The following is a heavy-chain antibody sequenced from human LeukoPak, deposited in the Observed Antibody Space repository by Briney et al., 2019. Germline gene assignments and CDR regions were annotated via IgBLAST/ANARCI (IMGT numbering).Heavy chain of an antibody. CDR3: ARDICSSTSWHNFDY. CDR1: GLTFSSYW. Sequence: GGSLRLSCAASGLTFSSYWMSWVRQAPGKGLEWVPNIKQDGSEKYYVDSVKGRFTISRDNAKNSLYLQMNSLRAEDTAVYYCARDICSSTSWHNFDYWGQGTLVTVSS. V-gene: IGHV3-7*01. CDR2: IKQDGSEK. D-gene: IGHD2-2*01. J-gene: IGHJ4*02.